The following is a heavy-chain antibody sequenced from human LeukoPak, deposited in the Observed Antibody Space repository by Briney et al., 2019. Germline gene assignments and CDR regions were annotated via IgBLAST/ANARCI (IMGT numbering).Heavy chain of an antibody. Sequence: GASVKVSCKASGGTFSSYAISWVRQAPGQGLEWMGRIIPIFGTANYAQKFQGRVTIATDESTSTAYMELSSLRSEDTAVYYCARGSVTTVVTPSNYWGQGTLVTVSS. CDR2: IIPIFGTA. CDR3: ARGSVTTVVTPSNY. J-gene: IGHJ4*02. D-gene: IGHD4-23*01. CDR1: GGTFSSYA. V-gene: IGHV1-69*05.